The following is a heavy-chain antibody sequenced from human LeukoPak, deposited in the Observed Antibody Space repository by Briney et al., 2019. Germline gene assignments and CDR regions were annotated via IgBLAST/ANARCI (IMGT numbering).Heavy chain of an antibody. J-gene: IGHJ4*02. Sequence: PGGSLSLSCTASGFTFNSDAFSWGRKRQGKGLGWASVISGRGDSTYHADSVKGRFTISRDNSKNMVYMQMNSLTAEDTALYYCAKTYYYGSGTFSFDHWGQGTQVTVSS. CDR1: GFTFNSDA. CDR3: AKTYYYGSGTFSFDH. V-gene: IGHV3-23*01. D-gene: IGHD3-10*01. CDR2: ISGRGDST.